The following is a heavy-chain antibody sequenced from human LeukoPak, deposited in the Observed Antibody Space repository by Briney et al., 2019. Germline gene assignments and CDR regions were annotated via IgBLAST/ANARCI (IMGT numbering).Heavy chain of an antibody. V-gene: IGHV4-39*01. J-gene: IGHJ4*02. CDR3: ARQAALLLLMVIDY. Sequence: SETLSLTCTVSGGSISSSSYYWGWIRQPPGKGLEWLGSIYYSGSTYYNPSLKSRVTISVDTSKNQFSLKLSSVTAADTAVYYCARQAALLLLMVIDYWGQGTLVTVSS. CDR2: IYYSGST. CDR1: GGSISSSSYY. D-gene: IGHD2-8*01.